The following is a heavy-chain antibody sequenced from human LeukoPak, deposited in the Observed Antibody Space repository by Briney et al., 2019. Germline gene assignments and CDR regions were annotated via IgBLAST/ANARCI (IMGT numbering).Heavy chain of an antibody. V-gene: IGHV3-7*01. D-gene: IGHD1-1*01. Sequence: PXGSLRLSCADSGFLFSNSWMAWVRQAPGRGLEWLANINQDGSAKTCVDSVKGRFTISRDNAKNSLYLQMNSLRAEDTAVYYCARDHLPTTFDYWGQGTLVTVSS. J-gene: IGHJ4*02. CDR2: INQDGSAK. CDR3: ARDHLPTTFDY. CDR1: GFLFSNSW.